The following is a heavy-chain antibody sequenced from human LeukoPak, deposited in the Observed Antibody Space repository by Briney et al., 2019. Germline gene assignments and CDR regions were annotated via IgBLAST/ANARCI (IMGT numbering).Heavy chain of an antibody. CDR1: GFSFSDYY. V-gene: IGHV3-11*01. CDR3: AKDWFLDP. CDR2: ISRGGNSK. D-gene: IGHD3-10*01. Sequence: PGGSLRLSCAASGFSFSDYYMSWIRQAPGKGLEWVSSISRGGNSKYSADSVKGRFTISRDNAKKSLDLQMDSLRAEDTAVYYCAKDWFLDPLGQGTLVT. J-gene: IGHJ5*02.